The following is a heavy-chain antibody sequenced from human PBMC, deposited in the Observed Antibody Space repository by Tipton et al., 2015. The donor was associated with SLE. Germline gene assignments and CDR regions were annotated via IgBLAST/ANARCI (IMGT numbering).Heavy chain of an antibody. J-gene: IGHJ4*02. CDR3: ARGYDSSGYPLTYFDY. V-gene: IGHV4-61*09. CDR1: GGSISSGSYY. Sequence: TLSLTCTVSGGSISSGSYYWSWIRQPAGKGLEWIGYIYTSGSTNYNPSLKSRVTISVDTSKNQFSLKLSSVTAADTAVYYCARGYDSSGYPLTYFDYWGQGTLVTVSS. D-gene: IGHD3-22*01. CDR2: IYTSGST.